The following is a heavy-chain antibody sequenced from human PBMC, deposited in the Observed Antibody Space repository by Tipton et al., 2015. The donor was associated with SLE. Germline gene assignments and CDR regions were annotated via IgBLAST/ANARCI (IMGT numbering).Heavy chain of an antibody. D-gene: IGHD3-22*01. J-gene: IGHJ3*02. CDR1: GGSISSGSYY. CDR2: IYTSGST. Sequence: TLSLTCTVSGGSISSGSYYWSWIRQPAGKGLEWIGRIYTSGSTNYNPSLKSRVTISVDTSKNQFSLKLSSVTAADTAVYYCARGGSGYFDAFDIWGQGTMVTVSS. V-gene: IGHV4-61*02. CDR3: ARGGSGYFDAFDI.